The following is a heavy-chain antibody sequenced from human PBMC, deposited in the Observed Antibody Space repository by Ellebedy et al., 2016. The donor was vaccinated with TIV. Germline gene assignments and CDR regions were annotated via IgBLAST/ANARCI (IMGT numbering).Heavy chain of an antibody. CDR2: IWYDGSNK. V-gene: IGHV3-33*01. J-gene: IGHJ6*02. CDR3: ARDSDYLAGYYGMDV. D-gene: IGHD2/OR15-2a*01. Sequence: PGGSLRLSCAASGFTFSRYGMHWVRQAPGKGLEWVAVIWYDGSNKYYADSVKGRFTISRDNSKNTLYLQMNSLRAEDTAVYYCARDSDYLAGYYGMDVWGQGTTVTVSS. CDR1: GFTFSRYG.